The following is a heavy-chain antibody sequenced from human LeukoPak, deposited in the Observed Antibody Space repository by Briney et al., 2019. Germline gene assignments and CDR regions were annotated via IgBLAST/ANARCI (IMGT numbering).Heavy chain of an antibody. J-gene: IGHJ4*02. V-gene: IGHV3-30*02. D-gene: IGHD2-21*01. CDR2: IRYDGSNK. CDR1: GFTFSSYG. CDR3: AKDLQFHVPY. Sequence: PGGSLRLSCAASGFTFSSYGMHWVRQAPGKGLEWVGFIRYDGSNKYYADSVKGRFTISRDNSKNTLYLQKNRLRAEDTAVYYCAKDLQFHVPYWGQGTLVTVSS.